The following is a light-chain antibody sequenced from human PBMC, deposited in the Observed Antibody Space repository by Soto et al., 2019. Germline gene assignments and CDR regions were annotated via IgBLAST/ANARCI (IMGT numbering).Light chain of an antibody. V-gene: IGKV3-15*01. CDR3: QQYNNWPLWT. CDR2: GAS. J-gene: IGKJ1*01. CDR1: QSVSSY. Sequence: EIVLTQSPATLSLSPGERATLSCRASQSVSSYLAWYQQKPGQAPRLLIYGASNRATGIPARFSGSGSGTEFTLTISSLQSEDLAVYYCQQYNNWPLWTFGQGTKVDIK.